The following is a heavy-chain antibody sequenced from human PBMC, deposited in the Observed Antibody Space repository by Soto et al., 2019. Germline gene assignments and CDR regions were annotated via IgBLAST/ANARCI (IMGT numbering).Heavy chain of an antibody. J-gene: IGHJ6*02. V-gene: IGHV3-7*01. Sequence: GSLRLSCAASGFTFSSYWMSWVRQAPGKGLGWVANIKQDGNEKYYVDSVKGRFTISRDNAKNSLFLQMNSLRAEDTAVYYCARDCSSSNCYRVARMDVWGQGTTVTVSS. CDR3: ARDCSSSNCYRVARMDV. D-gene: IGHD2-2*02. CDR1: GFTFSSYW. CDR2: IKQDGNEK.